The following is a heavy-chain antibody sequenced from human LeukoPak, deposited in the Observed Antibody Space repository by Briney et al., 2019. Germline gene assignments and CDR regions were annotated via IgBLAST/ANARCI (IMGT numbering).Heavy chain of an antibody. Sequence: AASVKVSCKASGYTFTGYYMHWVRQAPGQGLEWMGWINPNSGGTNYAQKFQGRVTMTTDTLATTAYMELRSLRSDDTAVYYCARDLERYYDLEGRSGYWGQGTLVTVSS. CDR1: GYTFTGYY. CDR2: INPNSGGT. CDR3: ARDLERYYDLEGRSGY. D-gene: IGHD3-3*01. V-gene: IGHV1-2*02. J-gene: IGHJ4*02.